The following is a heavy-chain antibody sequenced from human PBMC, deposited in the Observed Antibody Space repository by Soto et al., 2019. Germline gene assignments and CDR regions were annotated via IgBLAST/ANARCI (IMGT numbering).Heavy chain of an antibody. Sequence: SETLSLTCTVSGGSISSYYWSWIRQPPGKGLEWIGYIYYSGSTNYNPSLKSRVTISVDTSKNQFSLKLSSVTAADTAVYYCARHRLAARPNFDYWGQGTLVTVSS. D-gene: IGHD6-6*01. CDR1: GGSISSYY. CDR2: IYYSGST. J-gene: IGHJ4*02. CDR3: ARHRLAARPNFDY. V-gene: IGHV4-59*08.